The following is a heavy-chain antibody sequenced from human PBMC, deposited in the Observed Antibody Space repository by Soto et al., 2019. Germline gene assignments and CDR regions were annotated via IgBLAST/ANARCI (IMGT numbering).Heavy chain of an antibody. J-gene: IGHJ6*02. D-gene: IGHD4-17*01. Sequence: QVQLVESGGGVVQPGRSLRLSCAASGFILSSYGMHWVRQAPGKGLEWVATLWHDGSNEFYAESMKGRFTISRENPRNTLYLQMNSLRSEDTAVYYCAREMGYGDSGLDVWGQGTTVTVSS. V-gene: IGHV3-33*01. CDR3: AREMGYGDSGLDV. CDR2: LWHDGSNE. CDR1: GFILSSYG.